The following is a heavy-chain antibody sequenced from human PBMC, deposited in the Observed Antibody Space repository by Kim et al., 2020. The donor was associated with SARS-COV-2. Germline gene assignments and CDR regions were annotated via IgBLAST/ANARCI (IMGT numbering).Heavy chain of an antibody. V-gene: IGHV4-39*07. CDR1: GCSISSSCYY. J-gene: IGHJ3*02. Sequence: SETLSLTCTVSGCSISSSCYYWGWIRQPPGKGLEWIGSIYYSGSTYYNSSLKSRVTISVDTSKNQFSLKLSSVTAADTAVYYCAKSTGITMIVLVINDAFGIWGQGAMVTVSS. CDR2: IYYSGST. D-gene: IGHD3-22*01. CDR3: AKSTGITMIVLVINDAFGI.